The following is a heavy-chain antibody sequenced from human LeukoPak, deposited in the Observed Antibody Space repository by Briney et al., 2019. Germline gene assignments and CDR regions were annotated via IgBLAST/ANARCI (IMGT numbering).Heavy chain of an antibody. Sequence: GGSLRLSCAASGFTFSSYWMSWVRQAPGKGLEWVANIKQDGSEKYYVDSVKGRFTISRDNAKNSLYLQMNSLRAEDTAVYYCARENYDFWSGYYYYYYYYMDVWGKGTTVTVSS. D-gene: IGHD3-3*01. CDR3: ARENYDFWSGYYYYYYYYMDV. CDR1: GFTFSSYW. CDR2: IKQDGSEK. J-gene: IGHJ6*03. V-gene: IGHV3-7*01.